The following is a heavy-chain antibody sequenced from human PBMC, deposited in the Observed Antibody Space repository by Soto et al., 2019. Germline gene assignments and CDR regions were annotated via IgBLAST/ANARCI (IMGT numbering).Heavy chain of an antibody. CDR3: AASRGYDSSGYSGYYYGMDV. V-gene: IGHV3-9*01. CDR2: ITWNGDKI. D-gene: IGHD3-22*01. Sequence: EVQLVESGGGLVQPGRSLRLSCAASGFTFDEYAMHWVRQAPGRGLEWVSVITWNGDKIGYTDSVKGRFSISRDNAKNSMYLQMNSLRPDDTALYYCAASRGYDSSGYSGYYYGMDVWGQGTTVTVSS. CDR1: GFTFDEYA. J-gene: IGHJ6*02.